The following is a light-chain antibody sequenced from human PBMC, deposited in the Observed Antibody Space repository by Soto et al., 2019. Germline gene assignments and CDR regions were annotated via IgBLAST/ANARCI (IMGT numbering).Light chain of an antibody. Sequence: QSALTQPASVSGSPGQSITISCTGTSSDVGAYGYVSWYQQHPGKAPKLMIYEVSYRPSGVSNRFSGSKSGNAASLTISGLQAEYEADYYCRSYTTSRTVVFGGGTKVTVL. CDR2: EVS. CDR1: SSDVGAYGY. V-gene: IGLV2-14*01. J-gene: IGLJ2*01. CDR3: RSYTTSRTVV.